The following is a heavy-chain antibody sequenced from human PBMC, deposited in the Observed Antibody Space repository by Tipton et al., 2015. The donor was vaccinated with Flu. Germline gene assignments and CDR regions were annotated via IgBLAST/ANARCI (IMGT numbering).Heavy chain of an antibody. CDR3: ATLTGDDY. CDR2: ISSSGDTI. J-gene: IGHJ4*02. Sequence: QLVQSGGGLVQPGGSLRLSCAASGLTFSSYEMNWVRQAPGKGLEWVSYISSSGDTISYADSVRGRFTISRDNTKKSLYLQLNSLRAEDTAIYYCATLTGDDYWGQGILVTVSS. V-gene: IGHV3-48*03. D-gene: IGHD7-27*01. CDR1: GLTFSSYE.